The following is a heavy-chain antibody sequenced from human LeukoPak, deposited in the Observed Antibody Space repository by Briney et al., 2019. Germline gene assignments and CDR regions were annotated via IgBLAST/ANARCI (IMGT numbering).Heavy chain of an antibody. V-gene: IGHV1-2*02. CDR3: ARAEGYYDSSGYLS. J-gene: IGHJ5*02. CDR1: GYTFTGYY. Sequence: ASVKVSCKASGYTFTGYYMHWVRQAPGQGLEWMGWINPNSGGTNYAQKFQGRVTMTRDTSISTAYMELSRLRSDDTAVYYCARAEGYYDSSGYLSWGQGTLVTVSS. CDR2: INPNSGGT. D-gene: IGHD3-22*01.